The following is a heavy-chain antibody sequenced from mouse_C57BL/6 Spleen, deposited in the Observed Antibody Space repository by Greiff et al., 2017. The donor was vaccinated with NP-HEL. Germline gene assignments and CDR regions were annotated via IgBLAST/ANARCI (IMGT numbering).Heavy chain of an antibody. CDR3: ARRGSLLREYCDY. CDR1: GYTFTSYW. V-gene: IGHV1-50*01. D-gene: IGHD1-1*01. CDR2: IDPSDSYT. Sequence: QVQLQQSGAELVKPGASVKLSCKASGYTFTSYWMQWVKQRPGQGLEWIGEIDPSDSYTNYNQKFKGKATLTVDTSSSTAYMQLSSLTSEDSAVYYCARRGSLLREYCDYWGQGTTLTVSS. J-gene: IGHJ2*01.